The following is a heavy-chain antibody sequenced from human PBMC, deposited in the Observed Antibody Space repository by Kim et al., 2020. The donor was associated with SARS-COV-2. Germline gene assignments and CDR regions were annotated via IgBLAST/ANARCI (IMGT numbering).Heavy chain of an antibody. J-gene: IGHJ3*02. CDR3: ARDLSIAASSMAFDI. V-gene: IGHV3-53*01. Sequence: EPVKGRIPISRDNSKNTLYLQMNSLRAEDTAVYYCARDLSIAASSMAFDIWGQGTMVTVSS. D-gene: IGHD6-6*01.